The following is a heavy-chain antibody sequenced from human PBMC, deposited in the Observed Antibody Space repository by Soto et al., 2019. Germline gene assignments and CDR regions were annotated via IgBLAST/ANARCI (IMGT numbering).Heavy chain of an antibody. Sequence: PSQTLSLSCAIFGHSLSSNSALWNRFRQSPSRGLEWLGRTYYTSKWYNDYAVSVKSRISINPDPSKNQVSLQLNSVTPEDTAVYYCARVYSSGWSFYYGTDVWGQGTTVTVSS. V-gene: IGHV6-1*01. CDR2: TYYTSKWYN. J-gene: IGHJ6*02. CDR3: ARVYSSGWSFYYGTDV. CDR1: GHSLSSNSAL. D-gene: IGHD6-19*01.